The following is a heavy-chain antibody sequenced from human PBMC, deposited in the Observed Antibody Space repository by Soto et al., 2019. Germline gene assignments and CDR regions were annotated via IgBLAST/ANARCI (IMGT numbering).Heavy chain of an antibody. D-gene: IGHD3-9*01. Sequence: GGSLRLSCAASGFTFSSYGMHWVRQAPGKGLEWVAVIWYDGSNKYYADSVKGRFTISRDNSKNTLYLQMNSLGAEDTAVYYCARDFSRYFDWLPAGPGHYGMDVWGQGTTVTVSS. CDR1: GFTFSSYG. CDR2: IWYDGSNK. J-gene: IGHJ6*02. CDR3: ARDFSRYFDWLPAGPGHYGMDV. V-gene: IGHV3-33*01.